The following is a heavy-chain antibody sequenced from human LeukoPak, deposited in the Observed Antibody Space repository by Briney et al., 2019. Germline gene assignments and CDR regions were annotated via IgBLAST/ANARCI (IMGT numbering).Heavy chain of an antibody. J-gene: IGHJ4*02. CDR3: AKDSDSNGHGPFDY. CDR2: ISWNSGSK. V-gene: IGHV3-9*01. D-gene: IGHD3-22*01. Sequence: GGSLRLSCAASGFTFDDYAMHWVRQAPGKGLEWVSGISWNSGSKGYADSVKGRFTISRANAKNSLYLQMNSLRAEDTALYYCAKDSDSNGHGPFDYWGQGTLVTVSS. CDR1: GFTFDDYA.